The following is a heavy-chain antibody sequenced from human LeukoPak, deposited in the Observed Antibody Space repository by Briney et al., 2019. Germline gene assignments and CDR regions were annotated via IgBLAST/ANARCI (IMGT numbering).Heavy chain of an antibody. V-gene: IGHV3-7*01. D-gene: IGHD3-3*01. CDR2: INQDGSQK. CDR3: ARERQNKDFWSGGDY. Sequence: GGSLRLSCAASGFTVSSNYMSWVRQAPGKGLEWVASINQDGSQKYYVDSVKGRFTISRDNAKNSLYLQMNTLRPEDTAVYYCARERQNKDFWSGGDYWGQGTLVTVSS. J-gene: IGHJ4*02. CDR1: GFTVSSNY.